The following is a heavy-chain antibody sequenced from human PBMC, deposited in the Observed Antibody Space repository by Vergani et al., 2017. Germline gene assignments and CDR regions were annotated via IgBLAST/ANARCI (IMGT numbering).Heavy chain of an antibody. J-gene: IGHJ4*02. CDR2: INPNSGGT. Sequence: QVQLVQSGAEVKKPGASVKVSCKASGYTFTGYYMHWVRQAPGQGLEWMGWINPNSGGTNYAQKFQGRVTMTRDTSISTAYMELSRLRSDDTAVYYCARHPPYVPGRAVAGTQGDYWGQGTLVTVSS. CDR3: ARHPPYVPGRAVAGTQGDY. CDR1: GYTFTGYY. V-gene: IGHV1-2*02. D-gene: IGHD6-19*01.